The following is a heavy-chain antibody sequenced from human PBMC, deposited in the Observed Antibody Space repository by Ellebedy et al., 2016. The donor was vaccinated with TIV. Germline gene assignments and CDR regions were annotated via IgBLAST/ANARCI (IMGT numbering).Heavy chain of an antibody. CDR1: GFIFSDYY. V-gene: IGHV3-11*01. Sequence: GESLKISCAASGFIFSDYYMIWIRQAPGKRLEWVSYISNSGSTIYYADSVKGRFTISRDNAKNSLSLLMNSLRAEDTAVYYCARDARFIDQQHKWFDPWGQGTLVTVSS. CDR3: ARDARFIDQQHKWFDP. CDR2: ISNSGSTI. D-gene: IGHD2-2*01. J-gene: IGHJ5*02.